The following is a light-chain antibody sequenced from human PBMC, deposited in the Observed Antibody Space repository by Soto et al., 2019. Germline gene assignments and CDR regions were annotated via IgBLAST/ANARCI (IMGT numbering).Light chain of an antibody. CDR3: QQSYETPRT. CDR1: QSISSR. CDR2: EAS. Sequence: DIQMTQSPSTLSASVGDRVIITCRASQSISSRLAWYQQKPGKAPNLLIYEASSLESGVPSRFSGSGSGTEVSLTISSLQPDDFASYYCQQSYETPRTFGQGTKLEIK. V-gene: IGKV1-5*01. J-gene: IGKJ2*01.